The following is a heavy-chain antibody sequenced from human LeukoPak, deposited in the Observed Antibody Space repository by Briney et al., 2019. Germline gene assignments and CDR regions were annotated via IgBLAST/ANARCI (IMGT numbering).Heavy chain of an antibody. CDR3: ARGYPILTGYYSRKQFDY. CDR2: INHSGST. J-gene: IGHJ4*02. D-gene: IGHD3-9*01. Sequence: SETLSLTCAVYGGSFSGYYWSWIRQPPGKGLEWIGEINHSGSTNYNPSLKSRVTISVDTSKNQFSLKLSSVTAADTAVYYCARGYPILTGYYSRKQFDYWGQRTLVTVSS. V-gene: IGHV4-34*01. CDR1: GGSFSGYY.